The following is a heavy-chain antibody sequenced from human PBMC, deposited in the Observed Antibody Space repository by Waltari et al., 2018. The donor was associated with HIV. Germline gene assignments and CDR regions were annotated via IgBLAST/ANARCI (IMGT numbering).Heavy chain of an antibody. CDR2: IKSADSDT. Sequence: EVQLVQSAAEVKKPGASLITSCKASGYSFTSYWIVWVRQMPAKGLEWMGIIKSADSDTRCSPALQDHVTISADRYIAAAYLHLSSLKASDAAMCYCGRRKMVGDRGGWFDPWGKGTRVTVSA. V-gene: IGHV5-51*01. CDR3: GRRKMVGDRGGWFDP. CDR1: GYSFTSYW. J-gene: IGHJ5*02. D-gene: IGHD3-10*01.